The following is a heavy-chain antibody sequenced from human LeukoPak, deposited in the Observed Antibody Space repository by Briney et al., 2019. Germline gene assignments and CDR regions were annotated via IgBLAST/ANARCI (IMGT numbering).Heavy chain of an antibody. Sequence: GGSLRLSCTASGFTFGDYAMSWVRQAPGKGLEWVGFIRSKAYGGTTEYVASVKGRFTISRDDSKSIAYLQMNSLKTEDTAVYYCTQGGYWGQGTLVTVSS. D-gene: IGHD3-16*01. V-gene: IGHV3-49*04. CDR2: IRSKAYGGTT. CDR1: GFTFGDYA. J-gene: IGHJ4*02. CDR3: TQGGY.